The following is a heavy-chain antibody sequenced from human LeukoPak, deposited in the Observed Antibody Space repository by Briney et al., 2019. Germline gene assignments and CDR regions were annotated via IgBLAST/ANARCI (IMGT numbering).Heavy chain of an antibody. CDR2: ISSSSSTI. CDR3: ARDPWAFSSSSRVY. D-gene: IGHD6-13*01. J-gene: IGHJ4*02. Sequence: PGGSLRLSCAASGFTFSSFSMNWVRQAPGKGLEWVSYISSSSSTIYYADSVKGRFTVSRDNAENSLNLQMNSLRAEDTAVYYCARDPWAFSSSSRVYWGQGTLVTVSS. CDR1: GFTFSSFS. V-gene: IGHV3-48*01.